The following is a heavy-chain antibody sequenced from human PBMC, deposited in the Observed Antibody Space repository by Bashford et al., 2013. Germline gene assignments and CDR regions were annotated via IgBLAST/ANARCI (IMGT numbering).Heavy chain of an antibody. CDR1: GYTFTDYG. D-gene: IGHD2-2*02. V-gene: IGHV1-69*04. CDR2: IIPVLGVA. CDR3: AKIPVVFYLEHYGYT. J-gene: IGHJ4*02. Sequence: VASVKVSCKGSGYTFTDYGISWVRQAPGQGLEWMGRIIPVLGVATYAQNFQDRLTITADQSTSTAYMELRSLRSEDTAVYYCAKIPVVFYLEHYGYTWGRGTQVTVSS.